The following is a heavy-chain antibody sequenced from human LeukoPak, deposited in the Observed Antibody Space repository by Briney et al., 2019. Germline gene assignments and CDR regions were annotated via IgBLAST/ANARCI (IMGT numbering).Heavy chain of an antibody. CDR3: ARVVGSTMSGAVDV. CDR2: ISYDGSNK. J-gene: IGHJ6*02. Sequence: GGSLRLSCAASGFTFSSYAMHWVRQAPGKGLEWVAVISYDGSNKYYADSVKGRFTISRDNSKNTLYLQMNSLRAEDTAVYYCARVVGSTMSGAVDVWGQGTTVTVSS. D-gene: IGHD3-3*01. CDR1: GFTFSSYA. V-gene: IGHV3-30-3*01.